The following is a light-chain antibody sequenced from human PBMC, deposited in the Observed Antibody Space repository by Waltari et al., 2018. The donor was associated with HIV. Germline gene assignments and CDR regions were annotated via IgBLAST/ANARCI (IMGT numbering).Light chain of an antibody. CDR3: QQRNNWPPSVT. Sequence: EIVLTQSPGTLSLSPGEGATLSCRASKSVSSYVAWYQPKPGQAPRLLIYDASKRATGIPARFSGSGSGTYFTLTISSLEPEDFAVYYCQQRNNWPPSVTFGGGTRVEI. CDR1: KSVSSY. J-gene: IGKJ4*01. V-gene: IGKV3-11*01. CDR2: DAS.